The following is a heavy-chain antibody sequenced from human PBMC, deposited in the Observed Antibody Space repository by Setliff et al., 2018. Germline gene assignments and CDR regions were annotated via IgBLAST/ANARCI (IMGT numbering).Heavy chain of an antibody. D-gene: IGHD6-19*01. J-gene: IGHJ2*01. CDR3: ARSRTIAVKGGVFAV. CDR1: GDSISSYY. CDR2: VYVGGNT. Sequence: SETLSLTCTVSGDSISSYYWSWIRQPAGKTLEWIGQVYVGGNTYYNPSFESRVSISVDRSNNQFSLELSSVTAADTAVYYCARSRTIAVKGGVFAVWGRGTLVTVSS. V-gene: IGHV4-4*07.